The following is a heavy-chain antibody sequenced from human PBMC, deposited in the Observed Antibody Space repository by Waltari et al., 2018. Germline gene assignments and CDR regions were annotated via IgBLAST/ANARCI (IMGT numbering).Heavy chain of an antibody. D-gene: IGHD6-6*01. CDR3: ARGGGAARRRPYYYYYYYMDV. CDR1: GYTFTIYD. Sequence: QVQLVQSGAEVKKPGAAVKVSCKASGYTFTIYDINWVRQATGQGLAWRGGLNQNSDNTGSAQKFQGRGTITRNTSKSTAYMELSSLRSDDTAVYYCARGGGAARRRPYYYYYYYMDVCGKGTTVTVSS. CDR2: LNQNSDNT. V-gene: IGHV1-8*03. J-gene: IGHJ6*03.